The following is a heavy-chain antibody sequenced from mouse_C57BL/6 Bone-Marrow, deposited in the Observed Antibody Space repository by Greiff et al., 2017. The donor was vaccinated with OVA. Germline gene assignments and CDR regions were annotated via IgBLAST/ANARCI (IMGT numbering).Heavy chain of an antibody. V-gene: IGHV3-6*01. J-gene: IGHJ2*01. Sequence: EVQLQQSGPGLVKPSQSLSLTCSVTGYSITSGYYWNWIRQFPGNKLEWMGYISYDGSNNYNPSLKNRISSTRDTSKNQFFLKLNSVTTEDTATDYCARELRQFDYWGQGTTLTVSS. CDR1: GYSITSGYY. CDR3: ARELRQFDY. D-gene: IGHD3-2*02. CDR2: ISYDGSN.